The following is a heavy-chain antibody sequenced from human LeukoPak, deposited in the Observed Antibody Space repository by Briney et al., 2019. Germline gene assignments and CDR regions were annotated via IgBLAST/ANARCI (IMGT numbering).Heavy chain of an antibody. D-gene: IGHD4-17*01. CDR1: GFTFSSYA. Sequence: GGSLRLSCAASGFTFSSYAMSWVRQAPGKGLEWVSAISDSDGSTYYADSVKGRFTISRDNSKKTLYLQMNSLRGEDTAIYYCAKDPMTTVTTTAYWGQGTLVTVSS. CDR3: AKDPMTTVTTTAY. V-gene: IGHV3-23*01. J-gene: IGHJ4*02. CDR2: ISDSDGST.